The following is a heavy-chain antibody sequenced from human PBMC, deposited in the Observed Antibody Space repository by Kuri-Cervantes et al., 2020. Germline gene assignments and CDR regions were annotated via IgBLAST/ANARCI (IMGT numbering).Heavy chain of an antibody. CDR2: IKSKTDGGTT. D-gene: IGHD2-2*01. V-gene: IGHV3-15*01. Sequence: GESLKISCAASGFTFSNAWMSWVRQAPGKGLEWVGRIKSKTDGGTTDYAAPVKGRFTISRDDSKNTLYLQMNGLKTEDTAVYYCTIVVVPAANWFDPWGQGTLVTVSS. CDR1: GFTFSNAW. CDR3: TIVVVPAANWFDP. J-gene: IGHJ5*02.